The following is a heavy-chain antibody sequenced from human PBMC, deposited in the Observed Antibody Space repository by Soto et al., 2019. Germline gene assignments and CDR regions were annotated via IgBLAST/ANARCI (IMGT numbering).Heavy chain of an antibody. V-gene: IGHV4-39*01. D-gene: IGHD2-2*01. J-gene: IGHJ6*03. Sequence: QLQLQESGPGLVKPSETLSLTCTVSGGSISSSSYYWGWIRQPPGKGLEWIGSIYYSGSTYYNPSLKSRATISDDTSKNQFSLKLSSATASDTSVYYCPARTDCSSTSSYYGYSYMYVWDKGTTVTVSS. CDR1: GGSISSSSYY. CDR3: PARTDCSSTSSYYGYSYMYV. CDR2: IYYSGST.